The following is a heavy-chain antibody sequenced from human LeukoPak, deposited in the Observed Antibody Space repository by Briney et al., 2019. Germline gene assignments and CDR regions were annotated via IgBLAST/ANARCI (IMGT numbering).Heavy chain of an antibody. CDR3: ARATVVTNFDY. CDR1: GGSISSYY. CDR2: IYYSGST. J-gene: IGHJ4*02. Sequence: SETLSLTCTVSGGSISSYYWSWIRQPPGKGLEWIGYIYYSGSTNYNPSLKSRVTISVDTSKNQFSLKLSSVTAADTAVYYCARATVVTNFDYWGQGALVTVSS. D-gene: IGHD4-23*01. V-gene: IGHV4-59*01.